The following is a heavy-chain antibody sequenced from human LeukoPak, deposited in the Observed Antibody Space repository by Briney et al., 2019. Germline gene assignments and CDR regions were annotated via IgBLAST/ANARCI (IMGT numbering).Heavy chain of an antibody. J-gene: IGHJ4*02. CDR2: IWYDGNNK. CDR1: GFMFSNYG. Sequence: GRSLRLSCAASGFMFSNYGMHWVRQAPGKGLEWVAVIWYDGNNKYYADSVKGRFTISRDNSKNTLYLQMNSLRAEDTAVYYCARDRPPDYWGQGTLVTVSS. CDR3: ARDRPPDY. V-gene: IGHV3-33*01.